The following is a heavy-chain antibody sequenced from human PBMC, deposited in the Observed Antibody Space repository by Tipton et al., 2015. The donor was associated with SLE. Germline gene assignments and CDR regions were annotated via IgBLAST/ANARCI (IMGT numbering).Heavy chain of an antibody. CDR3: ARIKTYYYDTSGYPGAFDI. D-gene: IGHD3-22*01. V-gene: IGHV4-4*09. CDR2: IYTSGST. CDR1: GASISSYY. J-gene: IGHJ3*02. Sequence: TLSLTCTVSGASISSYYWSWIRQPPGNGLQWIGYIYTSGSTNYNPSLKSRVTISVDTSKNQFSLKLSSVTAADTAVYYCARIKTYYYDTSGYPGAFDIWGQGTMVTVSS.